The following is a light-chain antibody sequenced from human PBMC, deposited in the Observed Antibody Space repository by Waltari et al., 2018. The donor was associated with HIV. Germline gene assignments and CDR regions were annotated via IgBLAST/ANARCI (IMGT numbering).Light chain of an antibody. V-gene: IGLV1-47*01. CDR1: ISNIGNNY. Sequence: QSVLTQPPSTSGTPGQRVTIACSGSISNIGNNYVYWYQHLPGTAPKLLIYNHNRRPSGLPDRFSGSKSDTSASLAISGLRSEDEADYYCSTWDDKMSGVIFGGGTKLTVL. J-gene: IGLJ2*01. CDR3: STWDDKMSGVI. CDR2: NHN.